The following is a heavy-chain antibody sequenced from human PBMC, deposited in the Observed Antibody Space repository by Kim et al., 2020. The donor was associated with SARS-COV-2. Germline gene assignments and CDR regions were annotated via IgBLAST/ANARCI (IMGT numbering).Heavy chain of an antibody. CDR3: ARAFDWLSPFNWFDP. Sequence: SETLSLTCTVSGGSISSSSYYWGWIRQPPGKGLEWIGSIYYSGSTYYNPSLKSRVTISVDTSKNQFSLKLSSVTAADTAVYYCARAFDWLSPFNWFDPWGQGTLVTVSS. J-gene: IGHJ5*02. D-gene: IGHD3-9*01. CDR2: IYYSGST. V-gene: IGHV4-39*01. CDR1: GGSISSSSYY.